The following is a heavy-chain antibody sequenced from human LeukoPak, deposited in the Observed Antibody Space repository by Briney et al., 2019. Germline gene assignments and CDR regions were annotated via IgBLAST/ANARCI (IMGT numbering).Heavy chain of an antibody. CDR3: ARGWDNSGYYCDY. Sequence: HAGGKLSFYGSGSGFSCNNSEMYRLRPAPGNELMWVFYISSTGYTIYYADSVKGRFTISRDNAKNSLFLQMNSLRVEDTAVYFCARGWDNSGYYCDYWGQGTLVTVSS. D-gene: IGHD6-19*01. CDR1: GFSCNNSE. J-gene: IGHJ4*02. V-gene: IGHV3-48*03. CDR2: ISSTGYTI.